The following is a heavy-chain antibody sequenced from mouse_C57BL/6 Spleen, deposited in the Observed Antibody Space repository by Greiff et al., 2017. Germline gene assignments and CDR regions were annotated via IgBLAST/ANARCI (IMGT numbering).Heavy chain of an antibody. J-gene: IGHJ4*01. CDR1: GYTFTEYT. Sequence: QVQLQQSGAELVKPGASVKLSCKASGYTFTEYTIHWVKQRSGQGLEWIGWFYPGSGSIKYNEKFKDKATLTADKSSSTVYMELSRLTSEDSAVYYCARHGGQRNPYEYDERGYAMDYWGQGTSVTVSS. D-gene: IGHD2-4*01. CDR2: FYPGSGSI. V-gene: IGHV1-62-2*01. CDR3: ARHGGQRNPYEYDERGYAMDY.